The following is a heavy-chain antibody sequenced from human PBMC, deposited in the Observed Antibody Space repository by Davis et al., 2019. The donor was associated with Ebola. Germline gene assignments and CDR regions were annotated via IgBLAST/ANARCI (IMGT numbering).Heavy chain of an antibody. CDR2: ISYDGSNK. Sequence: GESLKISCAASGFTFSSYAMHWVRQAPGKGLEWVAVISYDGSNKYYADSVKGRFTISRDNSKNTLYLQMNSLRAEDTAVYYCAKLPTVTRYYYYGMDVWGQGTTVTVSS. D-gene: IGHD4-17*01. CDR3: AKLPTVTRYYYYGMDV. V-gene: IGHV3-30*04. J-gene: IGHJ6*02. CDR1: GFTFSSYA.